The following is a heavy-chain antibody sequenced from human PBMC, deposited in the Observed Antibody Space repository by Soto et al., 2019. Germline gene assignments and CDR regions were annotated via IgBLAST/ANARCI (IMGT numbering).Heavy chain of an antibody. CDR2: ISDSGGTT. CDR3: AKDATRSDGGYYFDY. J-gene: IGHJ4*02. D-gene: IGHD1-26*01. V-gene: IGHV3-23*01. Sequence: GGSLRLSCAASGFTFRNLAMGWVRQAPGKGLEWVSVISDSGGTTYYTDSVKGRFTISRDNSKNTLYLQMSSLRAEDTAIYYCAKDATRSDGGYYFDYWGQGSLVTVSS. CDR1: GFTFRNLA.